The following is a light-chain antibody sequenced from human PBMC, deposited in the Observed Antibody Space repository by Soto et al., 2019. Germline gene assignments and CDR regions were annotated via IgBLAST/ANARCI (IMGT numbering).Light chain of an antibody. CDR2: GAA. Sequence: DIQMTQSPSSLSASVGDRVTITCRASQSISYYLNWYQQKPGKAPKLLISGAASLQSGVPSRFSGGGSGTDFTHTISSLQPEDFATYYCQQSYSTPPLTFGGGTKVEIK. CDR3: QQSYSTPPLT. V-gene: IGKV1-39*01. CDR1: QSISYY. J-gene: IGKJ4*01.